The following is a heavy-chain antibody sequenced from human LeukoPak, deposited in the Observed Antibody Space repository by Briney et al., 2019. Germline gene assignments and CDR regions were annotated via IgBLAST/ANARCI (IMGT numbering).Heavy chain of an antibody. J-gene: IGHJ4*02. CDR2: IFYSGST. V-gene: IGHV4-39*07. CDR3: ASGYSYDLFDY. Sequence: SETLSLTCTVSGGSISSSSYYWGWIRQPPGKGLEWIGSIFYSGSTYYNPSLKSRVTISVDTSKNQFSLKLSSVTAADTAVYYCASGYSYDLFDYWGQGTLVTVSS. CDR1: GGSISSSSYY. D-gene: IGHD5-18*01.